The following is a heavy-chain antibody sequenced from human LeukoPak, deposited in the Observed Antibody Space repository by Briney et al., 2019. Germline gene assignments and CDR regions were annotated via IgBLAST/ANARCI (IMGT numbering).Heavy chain of an antibody. Sequence: PGGSLRLSCAASGFTFSSYWMSWVRQAPGKGPEWVANIKQDGSEKYYVDSVKGRFTISRDNAKNSLYLQMNSLGAEDTAVYYCARGREYYYDSSGYYWFDPWGQGTLVTVSS. J-gene: IGHJ5*02. CDR3: ARGREYYYDSSGYYWFDP. CDR2: IKQDGSEK. D-gene: IGHD3-22*01. CDR1: GFTFSSYW. V-gene: IGHV3-7*01.